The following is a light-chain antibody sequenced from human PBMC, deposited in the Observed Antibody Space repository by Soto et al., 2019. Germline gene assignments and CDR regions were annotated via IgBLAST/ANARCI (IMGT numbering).Light chain of an antibody. CDR1: QSVSSSY. V-gene: IGKV3-20*01. CDR3: QQYGSSFL. J-gene: IGKJ2*01. CDR2: GAS. Sequence: EIVLTQSPGTLSLSPGERATLSCRASQSVSSSYLAWYQQKPGQAPRLLIYGASSRATGIPDRFSGSGSGTDFTLTISRLEPEDIAVYYCQQYGSSFLLGQGTKLEIK.